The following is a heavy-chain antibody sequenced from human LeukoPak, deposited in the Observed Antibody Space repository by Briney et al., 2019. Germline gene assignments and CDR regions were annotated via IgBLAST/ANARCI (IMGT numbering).Heavy chain of an antibody. J-gene: IGHJ4*02. V-gene: IGHV4-38-2*01. CDR1: GYSISSGYY. CDR3: ARGDYFDY. Sequence: PSETLSLTCAVSGYSISSGYYWGWIRQPPGKGLEWIGSIYHSGSTYYNPSLKSRVTISLDTSKNHFSLKLSSVTAADTAVYYCARGDYFDYWGQGTLVTVSS. CDR2: IYHSGST. D-gene: IGHD3-16*01.